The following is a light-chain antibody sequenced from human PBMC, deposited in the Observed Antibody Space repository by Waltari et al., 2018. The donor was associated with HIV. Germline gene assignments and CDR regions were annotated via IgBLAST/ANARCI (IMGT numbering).Light chain of an antibody. Sequence: DVVMTKSPDALAVSLRERATINCNSGQCGLKSSNNKNDLAWYQQKPGHPPKLLMYCASARESGIPDRFSASGSGTDFTLTISNLQAEDVAVYYCQQYYSTPLTFGGGTKVEIK. CDR1: QCGLKSSNNKND. J-gene: IGKJ4*01. CDR3: QQYYSTPLT. V-gene: IGKV4-1*01. CDR2: CAS.